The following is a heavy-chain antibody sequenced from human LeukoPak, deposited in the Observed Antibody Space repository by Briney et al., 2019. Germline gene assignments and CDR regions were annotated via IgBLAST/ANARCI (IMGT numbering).Heavy chain of an antibody. CDR3: ASQPYFSYYWRPAV. J-gene: IGHJ6*02. Sequence: RPGGSLRLSCAASEFTFSDYAISWVRQAPGKGLEWVSSISSSSSYIYYADSVKGRFTISRDNAKNSLYLQMNSLRAEDTAVYYCASQPYFSYYWRPAVWGQGTTVTVSS. CDR1: EFTFSDYA. D-gene: IGHD1-20*01. CDR2: ISSSSSYI. V-gene: IGHV3-21*01.